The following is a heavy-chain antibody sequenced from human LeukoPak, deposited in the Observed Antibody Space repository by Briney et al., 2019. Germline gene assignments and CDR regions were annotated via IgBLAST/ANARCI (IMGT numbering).Heavy chain of an antibody. D-gene: IGHD3-22*01. CDR1: GFTFSSYD. CDR3: ARGVNYYDSSGYYYSAFDI. V-gene: IGHV3-13*04. Sequence: GGSLRLSCAASGFTFSSYDMHWVRQATGKGLEWVSAIGTAGDTYYPGSVKGRFTISRENAKNSLYLQMNSLRAGDTAVYYCARGVNYYDSSGYYYSAFDIWGQGTMVTVSS. CDR2: IGTAGDT. J-gene: IGHJ3*02.